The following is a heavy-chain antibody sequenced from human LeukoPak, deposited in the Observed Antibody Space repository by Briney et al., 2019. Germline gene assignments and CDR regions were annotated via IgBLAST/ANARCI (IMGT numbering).Heavy chain of an antibody. D-gene: IGHD4-17*01. V-gene: IGHV3-7*01. J-gene: IGHJ4*02. Sequence: GGSLRLSCAASGFTFSSYWMSWVRQAPGKGLEWVANIKQDGSEKYYVDSVKGRFTISRDNAKNSLYLQMNSLRAEDTAVYYCARGYPRTVTTWDFDYWGQGTLVTVSS. CDR3: ARGYPRTVTTWDFDY. CDR2: IKQDGSEK. CDR1: GFTFSSYW.